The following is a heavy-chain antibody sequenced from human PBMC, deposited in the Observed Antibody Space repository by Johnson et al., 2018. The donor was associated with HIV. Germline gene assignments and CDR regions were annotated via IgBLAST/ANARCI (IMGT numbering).Heavy chain of an antibody. D-gene: IGHD6-6*01. J-gene: IGHJ3*02. V-gene: IGHV3-66*01. CDR3: ARAHVSSSSSIDAFDI. CDR1: GFTVSSNY. Sequence: VQLVESGGGLVQPGGSLRLSCAASGFTVSSNYMSWVRQAPGKGLEWVSVIYSGGSTYYADSVKGRFTISRDNSKNTLYLQMNSLRAEDTAVYYCARAHVSSSSSIDAFDIWGQGTMVTVSS. CDR2: IYSGGST.